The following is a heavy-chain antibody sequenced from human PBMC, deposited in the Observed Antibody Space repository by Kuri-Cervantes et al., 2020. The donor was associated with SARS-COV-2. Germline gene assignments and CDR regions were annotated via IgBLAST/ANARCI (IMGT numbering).Heavy chain of an antibody. Sequence: GGSLRLSCAVSRFTFSKAWMSWVRHAPGKGLEWVGRIRSKTDGGTRDCAALVKGRFTISRDDSKNTLYLQMNSLKTEDTGVYYCTTVPYYDYVSGAFDIWGQGTMVTVSS. CDR3: TTVPYYDYVSGAFDI. J-gene: IGHJ3*02. V-gene: IGHV3-15*01. CDR1: RFTFSKAW. D-gene: IGHD3-16*01. CDR2: IRSKTDGGTR.